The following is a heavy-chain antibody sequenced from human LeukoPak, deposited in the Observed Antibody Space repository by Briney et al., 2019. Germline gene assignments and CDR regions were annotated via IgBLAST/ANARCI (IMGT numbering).Heavy chain of an antibody. CDR2: IYTSGST. J-gene: IGHJ6*02. CDR3: ARGTEIPNYYYYGMDL. V-gene: IGHV4-4*07. D-gene: IGHD5-24*01. Sequence: SETLSLTCTVSGGSISSYYWTWIRQPAGKGLEWIGRIYTSGSTNYNPSLKSRVTMSVDTSKNQFSLKLSSVTAADTAVYYCARGTEIPNYYYYGMDLWGQGTTVTVSS. CDR1: GGSISSYY.